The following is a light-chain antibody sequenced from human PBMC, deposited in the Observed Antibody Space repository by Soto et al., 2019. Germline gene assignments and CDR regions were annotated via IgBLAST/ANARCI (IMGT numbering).Light chain of an antibody. J-gene: IGKJ4*01. CDR3: QQYGSSPLT. Sequence: EIVLTQSPGTLSLSPGERATLSCRASQSVSSSFLAWYQQKVGQAPRLLIYGASSRATGIPDRFSGSGSGTDFTLTISRLEPEDFAVYYCQQYGSSPLTFDGGTKVDIK. CDR2: GAS. CDR1: QSVSSSF. V-gene: IGKV3-20*01.